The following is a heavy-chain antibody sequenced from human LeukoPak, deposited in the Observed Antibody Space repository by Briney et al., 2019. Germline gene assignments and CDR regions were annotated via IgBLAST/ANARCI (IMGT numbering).Heavy chain of an antibody. Sequence: WASVKVSCKASGYTFTIYYIHWVRQAPGQGREWMGSIYPNSGGATFAQTFHGRVTLTRDTSSSTAYLELTRLRSDATAVYYCARAGKIVAASFAYWGQGTLVTVSS. CDR2: IYPNSGGA. CDR1: GYTFTIYY. CDR3: ARAGKIVAASFAY. D-gene: IGHD1-26*01. J-gene: IGHJ4*02. V-gene: IGHV1-2*02.